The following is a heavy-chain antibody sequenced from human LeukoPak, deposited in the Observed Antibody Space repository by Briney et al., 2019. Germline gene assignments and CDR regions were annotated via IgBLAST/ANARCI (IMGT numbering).Heavy chain of an antibody. CDR2: ISYDGSDK. Sequence: PGGSLRLSCAASEFTFNSYCMHWVRQAPGKGLEWVAVISYDGSDKYYADSVKGRFTISRDNTNNTLYLQMDSLTAEDTAVYYCAKGSVAGTWNYVDEWGQGAMVTVCS. V-gene: IGHV3-30*18. CDR3: AKGSVAGTWNYVDE. D-gene: IGHD6-19*01. CDR1: EFTFNSYC. J-gene: IGHJ4*02.